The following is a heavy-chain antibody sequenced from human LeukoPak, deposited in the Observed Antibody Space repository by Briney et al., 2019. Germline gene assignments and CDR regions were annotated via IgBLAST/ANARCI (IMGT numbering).Heavy chain of an antibody. CDR2: IQKDGSKK. Sequence: PGRSLTLSCVASGFTLRTYGMHWIRQAPGKGLDWVAGIQKDGSKKYYADSVKGRFTISREDSKNTLYLQMNSLRADDTALYYCARDLSYWGLDFDYWGQGTLVTVSS. CDR3: ARDLSYWGLDFDY. CDR1: GFTLRTYG. D-gene: IGHD7-27*01. J-gene: IGHJ4*02. V-gene: IGHV3-33*01.